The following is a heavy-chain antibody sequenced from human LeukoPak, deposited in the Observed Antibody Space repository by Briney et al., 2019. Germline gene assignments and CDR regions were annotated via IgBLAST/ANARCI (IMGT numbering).Heavy chain of an antibody. CDR2: IYPDDSDT. J-gene: IGHJ4*02. CDR1: GYTFTTYW. CDR3: ARHTHRFSYSSLGY. Sequence: GESLKISCKGSGYTFTTYWIAWVRQVPGRGLGWMGIIYPDDSDTRYSPSFQGQVTISVDKSITTAYLQWNSLKASDTAIYYCARHTHRFSYSSLGYWGQGTLVTVSS. D-gene: IGHD1-26*01. V-gene: IGHV5-51*01.